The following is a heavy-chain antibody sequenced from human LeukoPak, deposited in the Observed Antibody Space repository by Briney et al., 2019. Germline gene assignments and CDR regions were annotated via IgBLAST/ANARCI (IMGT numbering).Heavy chain of an antibody. D-gene: IGHD3-10*01. CDR1: GYTFTSYA. J-gene: IGHJ3*02. CDR3: ARDLGITMVRGPSWGAFDI. CDR2: INTNTGNP. V-gene: IGHV7-4-1*02. Sequence: ASVKVSCKASGYTFTSYAMNWVRQAPGQGLEWMGWINTNTGNPTYAQGFTGRFVFSLGTSVSTAYLQISSLKAEDTAVYYCARDLGITMVRGPSWGAFDIWGQGTMVTVSS.